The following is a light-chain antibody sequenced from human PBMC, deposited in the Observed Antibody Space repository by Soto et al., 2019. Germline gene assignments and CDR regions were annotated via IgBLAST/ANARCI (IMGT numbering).Light chain of an antibody. CDR2: AAS. Sequence: IQLTQSPSSLSASIGDRVTITCRASLGISNFLGWYQQKPGKAPKLLIYAASTLQSGVPSRFSGSGSGTDFTLTISSLQPEDFATYHCQQLDSYPITFGQGTRLEIK. CDR3: QQLDSYPIT. CDR1: LGISNF. J-gene: IGKJ5*01. V-gene: IGKV1-9*01.